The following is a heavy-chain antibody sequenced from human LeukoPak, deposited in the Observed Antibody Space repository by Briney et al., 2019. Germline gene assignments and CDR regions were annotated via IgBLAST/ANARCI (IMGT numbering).Heavy chain of an antibody. V-gene: IGHV4-61*01. Sequence: SETLSPTCTVSGGSVSSGSYYWSWIRQPPGKGLEWIGYIYYSGSTNYNPSLKSRVTISVDTSKNQFSLKLSSVTAADTAVYYCARDLYCSSTSCYSPHYYGMDVWGQGTTVTVSS. D-gene: IGHD2-2*01. CDR1: GGSVSSGSYY. J-gene: IGHJ6*02. CDR3: ARDLYCSSTSCYSPHYYGMDV. CDR2: IYYSGST.